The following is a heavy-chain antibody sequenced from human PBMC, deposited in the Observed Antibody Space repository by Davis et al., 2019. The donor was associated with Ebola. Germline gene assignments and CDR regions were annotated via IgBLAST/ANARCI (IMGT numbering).Heavy chain of an antibody. CDR3: ATGPPSNFYGMDV. CDR2: INPNSGGT. Sequence: AASVKVSCKASGYTFTGYYMHWVRQAPGQGLEWMGRINPNSGGTNYAQKFQGRVTMTRDTSISTAYMELSRLRSDDTAVYYCATGPPSNFYGMDVWGQGTTVTVSS. D-gene: IGHD1-14*01. CDR1: GYTFTGYY. V-gene: IGHV1-2*06. J-gene: IGHJ6*02.